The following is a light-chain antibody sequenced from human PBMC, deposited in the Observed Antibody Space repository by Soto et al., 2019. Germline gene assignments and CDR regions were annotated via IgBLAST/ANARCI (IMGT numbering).Light chain of an antibody. J-gene: IGLJ3*02. Sequence: QSALTQSPSVSGAPGQRVTISCTGSSSNIGGGYDVHWYQQLPGTAPKLLIHGDTKRPSGVADRFSGSKSGTSASLAITGLQAEEEADYYCQSYDRSLSAWVFGGGTKLTVL. CDR2: GDT. CDR3: QSYDRSLSAWV. V-gene: IGLV1-40*01. CDR1: SSNIGGGYD.